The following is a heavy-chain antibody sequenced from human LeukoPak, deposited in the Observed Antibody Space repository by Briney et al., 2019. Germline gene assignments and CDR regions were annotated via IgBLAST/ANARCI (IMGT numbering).Heavy chain of an antibody. Sequence: PGGSLRLSCAASGFTLSSTWMHWFRQAPGKGPVWVSRIHSDGSSTIYADSVKGRFTISRDNARNTLYLQMNSLRAEDTAVYYCVRDRYYVPDYWGQGTLVTVSS. V-gene: IGHV3-74*01. J-gene: IGHJ4*02. D-gene: IGHD3-16*01. CDR2: IHSDGSST. CDR3: VRDRYYVPDY. CDR1: GFTLSSTW.